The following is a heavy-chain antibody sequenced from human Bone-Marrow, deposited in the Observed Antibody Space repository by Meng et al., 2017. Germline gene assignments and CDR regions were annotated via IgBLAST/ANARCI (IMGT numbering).Heavy chain of an antibody. Sequence: ASVKVSCKASGYTFTSYDINWVRQATGQGLEWMGWMNHNSGNTGYAQKFQGRVTITRNTSISTAYMELSSLRAEDTAVYYCAKKYYYDSSGYSLDYWGQGTLVTVSS. D-gene: IGHD3-22*01. J-gene: IGHJ4*02. CDR3: AKKYYYDSSGYSLDY. CDR2: MNHNSGNT. V-gene: IGHV1-8*03. CDR1: GYTFTSYD.